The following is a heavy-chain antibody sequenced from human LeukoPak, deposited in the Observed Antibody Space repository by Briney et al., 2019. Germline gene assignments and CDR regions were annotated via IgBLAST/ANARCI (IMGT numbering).Heavy chain of an antibody. CDR2: IYYSGST. Sequence: PSETLSLTCTVSGGSISSSSYYWGWIRQPPGRGLEWIESIYYSGSTYYNPSLKSRVTISVDTSKNQFSLKLSSVTAADTAVYYCARLDSNYYDSSGYFDYWGQGTLVTVSS. V-gene: IGHV4-39*01. J-gene: IGHJ4*02. CDR3: ARLDSNYYDSSGYFDY. CDR1: GGSISSSSYY. D-gene: IGHD3-22*01.